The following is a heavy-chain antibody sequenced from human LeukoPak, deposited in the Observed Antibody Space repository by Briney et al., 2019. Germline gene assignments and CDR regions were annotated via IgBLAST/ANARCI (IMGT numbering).Heavy chain of an antibody. D-gene: IGHD3-3*01. CDR2: IGTAGDI. V-gene: IGHV3-13*01. Sequence: PGGSLRLSCAASGFTFSNYDMHWVRQATGKGLEWVSGIGTAGDIYYPGSVKGRFTISRENAKNSLYLQMNSLRAEDTAVYYCAKDRFGSFYYFDYWGQGNLVTVSS. CDR1: GFTFSNYD. CDR3: AKDRFGSFYYFDY. J-gene: IGHJ4*02.